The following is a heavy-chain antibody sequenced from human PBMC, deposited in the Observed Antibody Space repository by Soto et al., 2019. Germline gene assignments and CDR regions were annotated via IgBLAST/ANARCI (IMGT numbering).Heavy chain of an antibody. CDR1: GFTFSSYG. CDR3: ARSPTPNWLDP. CDR2: ISSSSSYI. Sequence: PGGSLRLSCAASGFTFSSYGINWVRQAPGKGLEWVSCISSSSSYIYYADSVKGRFTISRDNAKNSLYLQMNSLRAEDTAVYYCARSPTPNWLDPWGQGTLVTVSS. V-gene: IGHV3-21*01. J-gene: IGHJ5*02.